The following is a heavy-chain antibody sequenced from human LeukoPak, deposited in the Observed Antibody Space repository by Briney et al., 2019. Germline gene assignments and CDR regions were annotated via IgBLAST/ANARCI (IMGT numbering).Heavy chain of an antibody. CDR3: ARDLSGVTGYTYGRGIDY. V-gene: IGHV3-7*01. Sequence: GGSLRLSCAASGFTFSSYWMSWVRQAPGKGLEWVANIKKDGSEKYYVDSVKGRFTISRDNAKTSLYLQMNSLRAEDTAVYYCARDLSGVTGYTYGRGIDYWGQGTLVTVSP. J-gene: IGHJ4*02. CDR2: IKKDGSEK. D-gene: IGHD5-18*01. CDR1: GFTFSSYW.